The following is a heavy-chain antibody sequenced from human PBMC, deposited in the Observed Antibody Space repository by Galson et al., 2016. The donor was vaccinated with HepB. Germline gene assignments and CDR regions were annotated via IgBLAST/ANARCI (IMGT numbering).Heavy chain of an antibody. J-gene: IGHJ6*02. D-gene: IGHD2-21*01. V-gene: IGHV1-18*01. Sequence: SVKVSCKASGYSFTSYGISWVRQAPGQGLEWMGWISAYNSNTNYVQKLQGRVTMTTDTSTSTAYMELRSLRSDDTAVYYCARDAASEIVSYYYYGMDVWGQGTTVTVSS. CDR2: ISAYNSNT. CDR3: ARDAASEIVSYYYYGMDV. CDR1: GYSFTSYG.